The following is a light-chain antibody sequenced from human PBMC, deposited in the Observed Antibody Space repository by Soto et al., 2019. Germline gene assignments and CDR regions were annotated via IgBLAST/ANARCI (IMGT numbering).Light chain of an antibody. CDR1: SSDVGGYNY. Sequence: QSALTQPRSVSGSPGQSVTISCTGTSSDVGGYNYVSWYQQHPGKAPKLMIYDVSKRPSGVPDRFSGSKSGNTASLTISGLQGEDEGDYYRCSLAGSYPLVIRRGTKLTVL. CDR2: DVS. J-gene: IGLJ2*01. V-gene: IGLV2-11*01. CDR3: CSLAGSYPLV.